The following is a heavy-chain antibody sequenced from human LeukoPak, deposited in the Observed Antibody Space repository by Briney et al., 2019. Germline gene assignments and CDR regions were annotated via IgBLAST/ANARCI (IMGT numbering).Heavy chain of an antibody. V-gene: IGHV4-61*01. D-gene: IGHD5-18*01. CDR1: GGSVSSGSYY. Sequence: SETLSLTCTVSGGSVSSGSYYWSWIRQPPGKGLEWIGYIYYSGSTNYNPSLKSRVTISVDTSKNQFSLKLSPVTAADTAVYYCAREFIGSYGNFDYWGQGTLVTVSS. J-gene: IGHJ4*02. CDR2: IYYSGST. CDR3: AREFIGSYGNFDY.